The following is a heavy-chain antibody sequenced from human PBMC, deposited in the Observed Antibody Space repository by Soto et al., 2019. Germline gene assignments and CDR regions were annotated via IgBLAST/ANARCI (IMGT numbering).Heavy chain of an antibody. J-gene: IGHJ4*02. CDR1: GFTLGSHR. CDR2: IDTDGGGT. D-gene: IGHD1-1*01. V-gene: IGHV3-74*01. CDR3: ARDPGAGYFDY. Sequence: GGSLRLSCAASGFTLGSHRIHWVRQPPGKGLEWVSRIDTDGGGTSYADSVKGRFTISTDNAKNTVYLQMNGLRAEDTAVYYCARDPGAGYFDYWGQGTLVTVS.